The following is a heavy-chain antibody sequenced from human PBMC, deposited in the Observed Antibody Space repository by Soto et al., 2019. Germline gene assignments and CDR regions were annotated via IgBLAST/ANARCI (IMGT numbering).Heavy chain of an antibody. CDR1: GFSFSNVW. CDR2: IKSKTDGGTT. Sequence: EVQLVESGGGLVKPGGSLRLSCAASGFSFSNVWMSWVRQAPGKGLEWVGRIKSKTDGGTTDYAAPVKGRFTISRDDSKTTLYLQMNSLNTEDTAVYYCSFQESTTVTMFEYWGQGTLVTVSS. J-gene: IGHJ4*02. V-gene: IGHV3-15*01. D-gene: IGHD4-17*01. CDR3: SFQESTTVTMFEY.